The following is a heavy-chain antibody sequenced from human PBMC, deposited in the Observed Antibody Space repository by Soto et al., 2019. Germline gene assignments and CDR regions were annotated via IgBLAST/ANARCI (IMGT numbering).Heavy chain of an antibody. D-gene: IGHD6-19*01. CDR2: ISSMSEDI. V-gene: IGHV3-21*01. Sequence: VQLVESGGGPVKPGGSRRLSCEVSGITFRTYTMHWVRQAPGKGLEWVSSISSMSEDIYYADSVKGRFTISRDNAKKTVFLQMNSLRVEDTAVYYCASPYRSGWCYGMDVWGEGTTVTVSP. CDR3: ASPYRSGWCYGMDV. CDR1: GITFRTYT. J-gene: IGHJ6*04.